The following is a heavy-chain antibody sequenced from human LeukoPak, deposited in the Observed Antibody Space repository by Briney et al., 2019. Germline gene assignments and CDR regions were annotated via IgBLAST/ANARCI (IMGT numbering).Heavy chain of an antibody. D-gene: IGHD3-22*01. Sequence: PSETLSLTCSVSGGSLSPYYWSWIRQPPGGGLAWLGGVNQSGSTNYNPSLKSRVTISVEKFKNQFSLEVTSVTAADTAIYYCATLGGLYYESHGYPDFDHWGQGTLVTVSS. CDR2: VNQSGST. V-gene: IGHV4-34*01. CDR3: ATLGGLYYESHGYPDFDH. CDR1: GGSLSPYY. J-gene: IGHJ4*02.